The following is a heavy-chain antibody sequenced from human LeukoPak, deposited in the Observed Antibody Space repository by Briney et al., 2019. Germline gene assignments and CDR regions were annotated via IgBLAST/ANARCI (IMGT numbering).Heavy chain of an antibody. J-gene: IGHJ4*02. V-gene: IGHV3-23*01. CDR1: GITLSNYG. CDR3: AKTTTGYSSGRYPGWPVDC. CDR2: ISGSGGGT. Sequence: AGGSLRLSCAVSGITLSNYGMSWVRQAPGKGLEWVSAISGSGGGTYYADSVKGRFTISRDNSKNTVYLQMNSLSTEDTAVYYCAKTTTGYSSGRYPGWPVDCWGQGTLVTVSS. D-gene: IGHD6-19*01.